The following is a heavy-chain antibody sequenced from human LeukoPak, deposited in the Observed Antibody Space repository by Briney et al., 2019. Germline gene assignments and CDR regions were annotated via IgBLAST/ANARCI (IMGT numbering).Heavy chain of an antibody. CDR3: AVEYDSSGYNVLFDY. CDR1: GFTFTSSA. D-gene: IGHD3-22*01. J-gene: IGHJ4*02. CDR2: IVVGSGNT. V-gene: IGHV1-58*01. Sequence: SVKVSCKASGFTFTSSAVQWVRQARGQRLEWIGWIVVGSGNTNYAQKFQERVTITRDMSTSTAYMELSSLRSEDTAVYYCAVEYDSSGYNVLFDYWGQGTLVTVSS.